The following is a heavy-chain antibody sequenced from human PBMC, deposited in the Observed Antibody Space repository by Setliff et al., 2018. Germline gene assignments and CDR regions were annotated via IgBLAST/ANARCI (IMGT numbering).Heavy chain of an antibody. CDR2: IHTGGGSA. V-gene: IGHV1-46*01. J-gene: IGHJ4*02. CDR1: GYSFTGYY. CDR3: ARGGMAAAGRKGVFEY. D-gene: IGHD6-13*01. Sequence: GSVKVSCKASGYSFTGYYMHWVRQAPGQGLEWMGIIHTGGGSASYAQKFQGRVTMTSDTSTSTVYMEVNSVTSDDTAIYYCARGGMAAAGRKGVFEYWGQGTVVTVSS.